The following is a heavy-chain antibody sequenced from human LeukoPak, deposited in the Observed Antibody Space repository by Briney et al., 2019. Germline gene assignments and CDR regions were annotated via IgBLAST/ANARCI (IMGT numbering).Heavy chain of an antibody. D-gene: IGHD2-2*01. CDR3: ARHSYLEYSQH. J-gene: IGHJ1*01. CDR2: IYTSGST. V-gene: IGHV4-4*09. CDR1: GGSISTYY. Sequence: SETLSLTCTVSGGSISTYYWSWTRQPPGKGLEWIGYIYTSGSTNYNPSLKSRVTISVGTSKNQFSLKLSSVTAADTAVYYCARHSYLEYSQHWAQGTLVTVPS.